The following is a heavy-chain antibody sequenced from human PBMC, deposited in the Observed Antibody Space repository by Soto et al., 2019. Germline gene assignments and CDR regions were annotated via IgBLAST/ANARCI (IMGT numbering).Heavy chain of an antibody. CDR3: VRGDRAYNSYDP. CDR1: GGSITSDCHS. Sequence: QLQLQESGSRLVKPSQTMSLTCAVSGGSITSDCHSWNWIRQPPGKGLEWIGYIFHSGGTYYNPNLKSRVTRSVARSMTQFSLNLDSVTAAATAVYYCVRGDRAYNSYDPWGQGTLVTVAA. CDR2: IFHSGGT. V-gene: IGHV4-30-2*01. J-gene: IGHJ5*02.